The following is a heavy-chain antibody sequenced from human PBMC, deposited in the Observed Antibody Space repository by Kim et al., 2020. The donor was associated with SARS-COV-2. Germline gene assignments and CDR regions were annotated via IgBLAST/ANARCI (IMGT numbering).Heavy chain of an antibody. CDR3: ARDGSSWYAGVGYFQH. D-gene: IGHD6-13*01. CDR2: IYHSGST. CDR1: GYSISSGYY. J-gene: IGHJ1*01. V-gene: IGHV4-38-2*02. Sequence: SETLSLTCTVSGYSISSGYYWGWIRQPPGKGLEWIGSIYHSGSTYYNPSLKSRVTISVDTSKNQFSLKLSSVTAADTAVYYCARDGSSWYAGVGYFQHWGQGTLVTVSS.